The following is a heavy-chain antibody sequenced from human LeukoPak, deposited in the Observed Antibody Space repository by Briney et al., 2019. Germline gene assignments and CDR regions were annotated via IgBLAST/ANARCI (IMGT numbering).Heavy chain of an antibody. J-gene: IGHJ4*02. V-gene: IGHV4-39*07. Sequence: SETLSLTCTVSGGSISTNSYYWGWIRQPPGKGLKWIGSIYYSGSTYYNPSLKSRVSISVDTSNNQFSLRLTSVTAADTALYYCARGPTVMYWGQGTLVTVSS. CDR3: ARGPTVMY. CDR2: IYYSGST. D-gene: IGHD4-17*01. CDR1: GGSISTNSYY.